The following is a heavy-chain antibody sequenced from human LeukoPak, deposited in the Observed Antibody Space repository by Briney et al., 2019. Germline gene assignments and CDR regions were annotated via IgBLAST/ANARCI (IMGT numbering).Heavy chain of an antibody. CDR3: AREGLGLSMDV. CDR1: GGSISSSSYY. Sequence: SETLSLTCTVSGGSISSSSYYWGWIRQPPGKGLEWIGSIYYSGSTYYNPSLKSRVTISVDTSKNQFSLKLSSVTAADTAVYYCAREGLGLSMDVWGKGTTVTVSS. V-gene: IGHV4-39*07. D-gene: IGHD3/OR15-3a*01. CDR2: IYYSGST. J-gene: IGHJ6*03.